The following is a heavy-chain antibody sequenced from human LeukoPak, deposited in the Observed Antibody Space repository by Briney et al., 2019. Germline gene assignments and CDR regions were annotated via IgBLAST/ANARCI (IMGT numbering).Heavy chain of an antibody. D-gene: IGHD2-2*02. CDR1: GGSISSSSYY. CDR3: ARRRTSCYREGECYFDY. V-gene: IGHV4-39*01. Sequence: KPSETLSLTCTVSGGSISSSSYYWGWIRQPPGKGLEWIGSIYYSGSTYYNPSLKSRVAISVDTSKNQFSLKLGSVTAADTAVYYCARRRTSCYREGECYFDYWGQGTLVTVSS. CDR2: IYYSGST. J-gene: IGHJ4*02.